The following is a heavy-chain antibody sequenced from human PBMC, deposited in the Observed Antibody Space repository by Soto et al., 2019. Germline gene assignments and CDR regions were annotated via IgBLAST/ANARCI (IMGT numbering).Heavy chain of an antibody. D-gene: IGHD1-7*01. J-gene: IGHJ4*02. CDR2: FDPEDGET. CDR1: GYTLTELS. Sequence: QVQLVQSGAEVKKPGASVKVSCKVSGYTLTELSMHWVRQAPGKGLEWMGGFDPEDGETIYAQQFQGRVTMTEDTSTDTAYMELSSLRSEDTAVYYCATGPITGTTSDRRNFDYWGQGTMVTVSS. CDR3: ATGPITGTTSDRRNFDY. V-gene: IGHV1-24*01.